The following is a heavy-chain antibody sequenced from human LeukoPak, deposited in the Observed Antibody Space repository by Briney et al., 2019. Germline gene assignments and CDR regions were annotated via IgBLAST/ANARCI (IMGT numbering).Heavy chain of an antibody. Sequence: PGGSLRLSCAASGFTFSSYWMSWVRQAPGKGLEWVANIKQDGSEKYYVDSVKGRFTISRDNAKNSLYLQMNSLRAEDTAVYYCARDDKGWYCYDSSGYYYHDYWGQGTLVTVSS. J-gene: IGHJ4*02. CDR2: IKQDGSEK. CDR1: GFTFSSYW. V-gene: IGHV3-7*01. CDR3: ARDDKGWYCYDSSGYYYHDY. D-gene: IGHD3-22*01.